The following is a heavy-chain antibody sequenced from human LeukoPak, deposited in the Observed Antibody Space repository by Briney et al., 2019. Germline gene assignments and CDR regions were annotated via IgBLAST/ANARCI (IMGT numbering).Heavy chain of an antibody. CDR1: GFTFSSYS. CDR3: ARVHHAPAYYYYYGMDV. Sequence: GGSLRLSCAASGFTFSSYSMNWVRQAPGKGLEWVSSISSSSSYIYYADSVKSRFTISRDNAKNSLYLQMNSLRAEDTAVYYCARVHHAPAYYYYYGMDVWGQGTTVTVSS. CDR2: ISSSSSYI. D-gene: IGHD1-14*01. V-gene: IGHV3-21*01. J-gene: IGHJ6*02.